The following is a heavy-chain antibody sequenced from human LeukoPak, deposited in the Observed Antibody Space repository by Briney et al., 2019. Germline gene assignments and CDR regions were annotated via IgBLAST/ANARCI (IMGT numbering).Heavy chain of an antibody. D-gene: IGHD3-22*01. Sequence: GGPLRLSCVSPGSPFSSYAMSGVRPAPGKGLDWGSAISGSGGSTYYADSVKGRFTISRDNSKNTLYLQMNSLRAEDTAVYYCAKDVNYYDSSGYYYWGQGTLVTVSS. CDR2: ISGSGGST. CDR3: AKDVNYYDSSGYYY. CDR1: GSPFSSYA. V-gene: IGHV3-23*01. J-gene: IGHJ4*02.